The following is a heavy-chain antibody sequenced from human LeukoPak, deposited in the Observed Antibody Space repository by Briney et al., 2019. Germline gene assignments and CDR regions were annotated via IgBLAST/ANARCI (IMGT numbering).Heavy chain of an antibody. D-gene: IGHD3-9*01. CDR2: VSYDENIK. V-gene: IGHV3-30-3*01. CDR3: AGIRYFDWSSSHY. CDR1: GFTFGSYA. J-gene: IGHJ4*02. Sequence: GGSLRLSCAASGFTFGSYAMHWVRQAPGRGLEWVAIVSYDENIKYYEKSVKGRFTISRDNSKNTLYLQMNSLRPEDTAVYYCAGIRYFDWSSSHYWGQGTLVTVSS.